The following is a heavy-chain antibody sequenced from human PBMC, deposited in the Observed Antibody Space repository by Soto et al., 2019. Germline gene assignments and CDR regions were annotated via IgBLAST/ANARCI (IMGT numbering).Heavy chain of an antibody. CDR2: IVVGSGNT. CDR3: ACIMVGAPAHGMDV. V-gene: IGHV1-58*01. CDR1: GFTFTSSA. Sequence: QMQLVQSGPEVKKPGTSVKVSCKASGFTFTSSAVQWVRQARGQRLEWIGWIVVGSGNTNYAQKFQERVTITRDMSTSTAYMELSSLRSEDTAVYYCACIMVGAPAHGMDVWGQGTTVTVSS. D-gene: IGHD1-26*01. J-gene: IGHJ6*02.